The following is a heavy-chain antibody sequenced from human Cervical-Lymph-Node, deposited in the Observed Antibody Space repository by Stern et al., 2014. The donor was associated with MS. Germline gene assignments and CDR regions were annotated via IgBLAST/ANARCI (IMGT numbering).Heavy chain of an antibody. CDR1: GGTFNNYA. J-gene: IGHJ4*02. Sequence: VQLAQSGAEVKKPGSSVTVSCKASGGTFNNYAIAWVRQAPGQGPEWMVGIIPILGTVTYAKRFEGRVTITADDFSTTAYMELTSLRSEDTAVYYCARDRFLGVTPFFDYWGQGTLVTVSS. CDR3: ARDRFLGVTPFFDY. CDR2: IIPILGTV. V-gene: IGHV1-69*01.